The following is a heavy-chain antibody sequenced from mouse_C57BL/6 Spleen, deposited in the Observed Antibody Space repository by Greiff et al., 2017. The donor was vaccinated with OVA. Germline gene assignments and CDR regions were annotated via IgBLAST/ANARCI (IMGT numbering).Heavy chain of an antibody. CDR2: IWSGGST. CDR3: ARNYYGSSWDYAMDY. V-gene: IGHV2-2*01. D-gene: IGHD1-1*01. CDR1: GFSLTSYG. J-gene: IGHJ4*01. Sequence: VKLVESGPGLVQPSQSLSITCTVSGFSLTSYGVHWVRQSPGKGLEWLGVIWSGGSTDYNAAFISRLSISKDNSKSQVFFKMNSLQADDTAIYYCARNYYGSSWDYAMDYWGQGTSVTVSS.